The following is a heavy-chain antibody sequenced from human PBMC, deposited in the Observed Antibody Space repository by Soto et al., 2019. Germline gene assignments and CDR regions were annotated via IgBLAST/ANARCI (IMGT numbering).Heavy chain of an antibody. V-gene: IGHV3-23*01. Sequence: GGALRLSCAASGFTFSSYAMSWVRQAPGKGLEWVSAISGSGGSTYYADSVKGRFTISRDNSKNTLYLQMNSLRAEDTAVYYCAKDLYSSGWYDYFDYWGQGTLVTVSS. D-gene: IGHD6-19*01. CDR3: AKDLYSSGWYDYFDY. CDR1: GFTFSSYA. J-gene: IGHJ4*02. CDR2: ISGSGGST.